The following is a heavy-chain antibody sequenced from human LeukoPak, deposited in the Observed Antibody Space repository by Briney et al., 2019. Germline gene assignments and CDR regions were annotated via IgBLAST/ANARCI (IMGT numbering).Heavy chain of an antibody. D-gene: IGHD3-22*01. V-gene: IGHV3-33*06. CDR3: AKDQNSGYYFDY. CDR1: GFTFSSYG. CDR2: IWYDGNNK. J-gene: IGHJ4*02. Sequence: GGSLRLSCAASGFTFSSYGMHWVRQAPGKGLEWVAVIWYDGNNKNYADSVKGRFTISRDNSKNTLNLQMNSLRAADTAVYYCAKDQNSGYYFDYWGQGTLVTVSS.